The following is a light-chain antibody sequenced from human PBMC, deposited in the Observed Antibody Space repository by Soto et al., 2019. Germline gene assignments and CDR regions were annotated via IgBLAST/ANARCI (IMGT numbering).Light chain of an antibody. V-gene: IGKV1-39*01. Sequence: DIQMTQSPSSLSASVGDRVTITCRASQSISSYLYWYQQKPGKAPKLLIYAASSLQSGVPSSLSDSGSGTDFTLTISSLQPEDFATYYCQQSYSTLPITFRQGTRLEIK. J-gene: IGKJ5*01. CDR2: AAS. CDR1: QSISSY. CDR3: QQSYSTLPIT.